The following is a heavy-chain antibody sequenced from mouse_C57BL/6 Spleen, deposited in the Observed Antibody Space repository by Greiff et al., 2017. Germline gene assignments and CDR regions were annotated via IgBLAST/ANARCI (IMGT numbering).Heavy chain of an antibody. J-gene: IGHJ4*01. CDR2: IWSGGST. Sequence: VQLQQSGPGLVQPSQSLSITCTVSGFSLTSYGVHWVRQSPGKGLEWLGVIWSGGSTDYNAAFISRLSISKDNSKSQVFFKMNSLQADDTAIYYCARDYYDYDGRSMDYWGQGTSVTVSS. CDR3: ARDYYDYDGRSMDY. V-gene: IGHV2-2*01. CDR1: GFSLTSYG. D-gene: IGHD2-4*01.